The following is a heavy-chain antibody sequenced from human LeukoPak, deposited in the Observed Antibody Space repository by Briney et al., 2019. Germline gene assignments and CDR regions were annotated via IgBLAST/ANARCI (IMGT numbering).Heavy chain of an antibody. CDR2: ISYDGSNK. Sequence: GGSLRLSCAASGFTFSSYTMHWVRQAPGKGLQWVAVISYDGSNKYYADSVKGRFTISRDNAKNSLYLQMNSLRAEDTAVYYCAELGITMIGGVWGKGTTVTISS. CDR1: GFTFSSYT. D-gene: IGHD3-10*02. CDR3: AELGITMIGGV. J-gene: IGHJ6*04. V-gene: IGHV3-30*04.